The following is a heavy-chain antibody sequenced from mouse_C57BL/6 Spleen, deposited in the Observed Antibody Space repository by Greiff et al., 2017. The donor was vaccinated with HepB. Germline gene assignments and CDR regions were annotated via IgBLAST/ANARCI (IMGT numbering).Heavy chain of an antibody. J-gene: IGHJ4*01. Sequence: DVQLQESGGGLVKPGGSLKLSCAASGFTFSDYGMHWVRQAPEKGLEWVAYISSGSSTIYYADTVKGRFTISRDNAKNTLFLQMTSLRSEDTAMYYCARLAGFYAMDYWGQGTSVTVSS. V-gene: IGHV5-17*01. CDR1: GFTFSDYG. D-gene: IGHD4-1*01. CDR3: ARLAGFYAMDY. CDR2: ISSGSSTI.